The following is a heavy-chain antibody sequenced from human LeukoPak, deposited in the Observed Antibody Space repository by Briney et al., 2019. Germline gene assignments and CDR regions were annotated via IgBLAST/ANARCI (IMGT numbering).Heavy chain of an antibody. V-gene: IGHV4-59*08. Sequence: PSETLSFTCSVSGVSIRSYYWSWIRQPPGKGLEGIGHIYHTGSTNYSPSLNSRVTMSVGMSKNEFSLKLSSVTAADTAVYYCARQSRLVIFGVANHWFDPWSQGTLVTVSS. J-gene: IGHJ5*02. CDR1: GVSIRSYY. CDR3: ARQSRLVIFGVANHWFDP. D-gene: IGHD3-3*01. CDR2: IYHTGST.